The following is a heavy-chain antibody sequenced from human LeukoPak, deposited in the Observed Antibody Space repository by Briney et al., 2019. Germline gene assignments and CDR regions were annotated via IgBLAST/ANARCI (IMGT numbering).Heavy chain of an antibody. V-gene: IGHV4-59*08. CDR3: ALSLYGYIDL. D-gene: IGHD3-10*01. CDR2: IYDRGSGST. Sequence: PSETLSLTCTVSGAPISGYYWTWLRQSPGRGLEWIGNIYDRGSGSTNYNPSLRSRVTFSIDESKNQFSLKWQSVTAADTAVYYCALSLYGYIDLWGQGTLVTVSS. CDR1: GAPISGYY. J-gene: IGHJ4*02.